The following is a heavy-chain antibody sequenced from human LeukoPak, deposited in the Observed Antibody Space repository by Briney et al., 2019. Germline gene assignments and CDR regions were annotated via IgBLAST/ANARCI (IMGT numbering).Heavy chain of an antibody. D-gene: IGHD6-13*01. CDR3: AIEEFNFSGSSWYLDY. J-gene: IGHJ4*02. Sequence: GASVKVSCKASGYAFTSYGISWVRQAPGQGLEWMGWISAYNGNTNYAQKLQGRVTMTTDTSTSTAYMELRSLRSDDTAVYYCAIEEFNFSGSSWYLDYWGQGTLVTVSS. CDR2: ISAYNGNT. CDR1: GYAFTSYG. V-gene: IGHV1-18*01.